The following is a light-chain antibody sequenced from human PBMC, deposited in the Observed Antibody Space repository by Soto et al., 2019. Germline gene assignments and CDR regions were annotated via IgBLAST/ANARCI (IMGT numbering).Light chain of an antibody. CDR1: QSISTE. V-gene: IGKV3-15*01. Sequence: EIVMTQSPATLSVSPGERATLSCRASQSISTELAWSQQKPGQPPRLLIYSASTRATGVPARFTGSGSGSEFTLTISGQQSEDFAVYYCQQGHNWPLTFGQGTRLEI. CDR2: SAS. J-gene: IGKJ2*01. CDR3: QQGHNWPLT.